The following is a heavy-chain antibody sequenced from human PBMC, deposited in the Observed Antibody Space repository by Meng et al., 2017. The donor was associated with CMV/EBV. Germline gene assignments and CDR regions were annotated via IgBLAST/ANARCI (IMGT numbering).Heavy chain of an antibody. D-gene: IGHD2-2*01. V-gene: IGHV1-2*02. CDR3: ARVDCSSTSCYLRFDP. J-gene: IGHJ5*02. Sequence: ASVKVSCKASGYTFTGYYMHWVRQAPGQGLEWMGWINPNSGGTNYAQKFQGRVTMTRDTSISTAYMELSRLRSDDTAVYYCARVDCSSTSCYLRFDPCGQGTLVNVSS. CDR2: INPNSGGT. CDR1: GYTFTGYY.